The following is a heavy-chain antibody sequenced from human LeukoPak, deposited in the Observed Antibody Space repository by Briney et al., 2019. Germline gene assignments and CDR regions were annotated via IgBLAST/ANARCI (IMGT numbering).Heavy chain of an antibody. J-gene: IGHJ4*02. CDR3: AKDLYYYGSGNYIDY. CDR1: GFTFSSYA. Sequence: GGSLRLSCAASGFTFSSYAMSWVRQAPGKGLEWVSAISGSGGSRYSADSVKGRFTISRDNSKNTLYLQMNSLRAEDTAIYYCAKDLYYYGSGNYIDYWGQGTLVTASS. CDR2: ISGSGGSR. D-gene: IGHD3-10*01. V-gene: IGHV3-23*01.